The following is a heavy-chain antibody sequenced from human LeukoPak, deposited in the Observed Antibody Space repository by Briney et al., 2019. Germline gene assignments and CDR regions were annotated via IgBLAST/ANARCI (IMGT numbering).Heavy chain of an antibody. D-gene: IGHD5-12*01. CDR1: GFSFSQSV. J-gene: IGHJ3*02. CDR2: ISGSGGST. V-gene: IGHV3-23*01. Sequence: GGSLRLSCVVSGFSFSQSVMHWVRQAPGKGLEWVSAISGSGGSTYYADSVKGRFTISRDNSKNTLYLQMNSLRAEDTAVYYCAKDRNRGVIVATPDAFDIWGQGTMVTVSS. CDR3: AKDRNRGVIVATPDAFDI.